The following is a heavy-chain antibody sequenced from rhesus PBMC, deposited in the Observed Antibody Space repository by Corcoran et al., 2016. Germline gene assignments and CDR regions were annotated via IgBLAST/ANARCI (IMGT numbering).Heavy chain of an antibody. CDR3: TRRAGVTNFDY. CDR2: IRNKANGGTA. D-gene: IGHD3-34*01. J-gene: IGHJ4*01. CDR1: GFSFSDYY. V-gene: IGHV3-116*02. Sequence: EVRLVESGGGLVQPGGSLRLSCAASGFSFSDYYISWVRQAPGKGPGWVGFIRNKANGGTAEDAASVKGRFTISRDDSKSMASLQMNSLKTEDTAVYYCTRRAGVTNFDYWGQGVLVTVSS.